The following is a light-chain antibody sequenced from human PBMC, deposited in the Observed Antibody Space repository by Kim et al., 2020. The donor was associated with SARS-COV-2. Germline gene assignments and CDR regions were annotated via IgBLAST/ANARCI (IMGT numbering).Light chain of an antibody. CDR1: QGIGNY. Sequence: DIQMTQSPSSLSASVGDRVTITCRASQGIGNYVAWYQQKPGKVPKPLIYAASSLQSGVPSRFSGSGSGTYFTLTISSLQPEDAATYYCQKYNSAARTFGQGTKVDIK. CDR2: AAS. CDR3: QKYNSAART. V-gene: IGKV1-27*01. J-gene: IGKJ1*01.